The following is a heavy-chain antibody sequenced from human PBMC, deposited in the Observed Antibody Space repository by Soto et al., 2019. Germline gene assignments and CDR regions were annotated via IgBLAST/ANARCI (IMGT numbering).Heavy chain of an antibody. J-gene: IGHJ4*02. CDR3: AREYSSSPLSFDY. V-gene: IGHV4-4*07. CDR1: GVTISTYY. Sequence: SETLSLTCAVSGVTISTYYWSWIRQPPGKGLEWIGRIYTSGSTNYNPSLKSRVTMSVDTSKNQFSLKLSSVTAADTAVYYCAREYSSSPLSFDYWGQGTLVTVSS. CDR2: IYTSGST. D-gene: IGHD6-6*01.